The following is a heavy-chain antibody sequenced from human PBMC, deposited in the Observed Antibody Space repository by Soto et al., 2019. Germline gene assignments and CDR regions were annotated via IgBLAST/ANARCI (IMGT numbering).Heavy chain of an antibody. J-gene: IGHJ4*02. CDR3: ARAVAALTPPQYYFDF. D-gene: IGHD6-6*01. CDR1: GGSISSYY. Sequence: SETLSLTCTVSGGSISSYYWSWIRQPPGKGREWIGYIYYSGSTNYNPSLKSRGTISVDTSKNQFSLKLSAVTAPDTAVYYCARAVAALTPPQYYFDFWGQGTLVTVSS. V-gene: IGHV4-59*01. CDR2: IYYSGST.